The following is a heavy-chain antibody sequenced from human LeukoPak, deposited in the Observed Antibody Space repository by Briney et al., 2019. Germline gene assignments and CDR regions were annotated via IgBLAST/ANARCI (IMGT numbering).Heavy chain of an antibody. J-gene: IGHJ4*02. D-gene: IGHD3-9*01. CDR1: GGSISSSSYY. Sequence: KPSETLSLTCTVSGGSISSSSYYWSWIRQPAGKGLEWIGRIYTSGNTNYNPSLKSRVTMSIDTSKNQFSLKLSSVTAADTAVYYCARPTIFEYHFDYWGQGTLVTVSS. CDR2: IYTSGNT. CDR3: ARPTIFEYHFDY. V-gene: IGHV4-61*02.